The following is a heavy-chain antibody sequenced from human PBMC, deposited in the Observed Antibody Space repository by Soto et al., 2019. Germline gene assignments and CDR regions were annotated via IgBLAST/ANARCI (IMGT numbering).Heavy chain of an antibody. CDR1: GGSISSSSYY. CDR2: IYYTGST. CDR3: ARHYGFGELTHWFDP. Sequence: QLQLQESGPGLVKPSETLSLTCTVSGGSISSSSYYWGWIRQPPGKGLEWIGSIYYTGSTYYNPSLKSRVTISVDTSKNQFSLKLSSVTAADTAVYYCARHYGFGELTHWFDPWGQGTLVTVSS. D-gene: IGHD3-10*01. J-gene: IGHJ5*02. V-gene: IGHV4-39*01.